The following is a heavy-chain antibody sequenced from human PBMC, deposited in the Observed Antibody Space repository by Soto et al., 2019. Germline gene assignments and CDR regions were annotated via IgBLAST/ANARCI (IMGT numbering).Heavy chain of an antibody. V-gene: IGHV3-23*01. J-gene: IGHJ4*02. Sequence: GGSLRLSCAASGFTFSSYAMSWVRQAPGKGLEWVSGISGSGGNTYYADSVKGRFTISRDNSKNTLYLQMNSMRAEDTAVYYCASPGGYCTSTSCPAGHWGQGTLVTVSS. CDR3: ASPGGYCTSTSCPAGH. CDR1: GFTFSSYA. D-gene: IGHD2-2*01. CDR2: ISGSGGNT.